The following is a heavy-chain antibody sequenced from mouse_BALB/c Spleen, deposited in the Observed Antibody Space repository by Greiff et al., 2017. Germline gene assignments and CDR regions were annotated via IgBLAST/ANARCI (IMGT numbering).Heavy chain of an antibody. CDR2: IYPGNSDT. V-gene: IGHV1-5*01. J-gene: IGHJ1*01. Sequence: VHVKQSGTVLARPGASVKMSCKASGYSFTSYWMHWVKQRPGQGLEWIGAIYPGNSDTSYNQKFKGKAKLTAVTSASTAYMELSSLTNEDSAVYYCTRGDGSSYRWYFDVWGAGTTVTVSS. CDR1: GYSFTSYW. D-gene: IGHD1-1*01. CDR3: TRGDGSSYRWYFDV.